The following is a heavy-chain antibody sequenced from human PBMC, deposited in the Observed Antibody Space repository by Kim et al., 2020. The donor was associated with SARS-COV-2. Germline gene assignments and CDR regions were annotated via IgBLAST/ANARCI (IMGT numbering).Heavy chain of an antibody. D-gene: IGHD6-13*01. CDR2: FDPEDGET. J-gene: IGHJ5*02. CDR1: GYTLTELS. V-gene: IGHV1-24*01. Sequence: ASVKVSCKVSGYTLTELSMHWVRQAPGKGLEWMGGFDPEDGETIYAQKFQGRVTMTEDTSTDTAYMELSSLRSEDTAVYYCATDPYGRGSSWSWFDPWGQGTLVTVSS. CDR3: ATDPYGRGSSWSWFDP.